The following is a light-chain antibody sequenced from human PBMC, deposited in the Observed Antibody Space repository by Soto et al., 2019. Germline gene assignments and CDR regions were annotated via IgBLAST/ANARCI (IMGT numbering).Light chain of an antibody. J-gene: IGLJ3*02. V-gene: IGLV2-18*01. Sequence: QSVLTQPPSVSGSPGQSVTISCTGTSTDFVSYNRVSWYQQPPGTAPKLIIYEASNRPSGVPDRFSGSKSGNTASLTISGLQAADEADYYCAAWDDSLRGWVFGGGTKLTVL. CDR1: STDFVSYNR. CDR3: AAWDDSLRGWV. CDR2: EAS.